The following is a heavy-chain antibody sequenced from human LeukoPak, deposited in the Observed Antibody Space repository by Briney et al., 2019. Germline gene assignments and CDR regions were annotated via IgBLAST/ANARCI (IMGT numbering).Heavy chain of an antibody. D-gene: IGHD1-1*01. J-gene: IGHJ5*02. V-gene: IGHV3-7*01. CDR2: LRPDGSDK. CDR1: GFTFSDYW. Sequence: GGSLRLSCTGSGFTFSDYWMTWARQAPGKGLEWVANLRPDGSDKYYVDSVKGRFTISRDNAKKLVYLQMNSLRAEDTAVYYCEIDAYNDAYESWGQGTLVTVSS. CDR3: EIDAYNDAYES.